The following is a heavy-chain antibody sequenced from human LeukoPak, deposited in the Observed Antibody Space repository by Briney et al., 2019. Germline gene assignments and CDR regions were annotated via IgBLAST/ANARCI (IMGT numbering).Heavy chain of an antibody. CDR1: GFTFRRYS. J-gene: IGHJ4*02. Sequence: PGGSLRLSCEGSGFTFRRYSMHWVRQAPGKGLEWISYISSSGNTIYYADSVKGRYTISRDNGENSIYLQMNSLRAEDTAVYYCAKDGPLVGPYYFDYWGQGTLVTVSS. CDR2: ISSSGNTI. CDR3: AKDGPLVGPYYFDY. V-gene: IGHV3-48*01. D-gene: IGHD1-26*01.